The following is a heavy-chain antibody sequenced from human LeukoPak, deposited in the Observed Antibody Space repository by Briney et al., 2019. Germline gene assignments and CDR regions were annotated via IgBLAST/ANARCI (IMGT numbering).Heavy chain of an antibody. CDR3: ASPGLYCSSTSCYGMDV. J-gene: IGHJ6*02. V-gene: IGHV3-30*03. CDR1: GFTFSSYG. CDR2: ISYDGSNK. Sequence: GGSLRLSCAASGFTFSSYGMHRVRQAPGKGLEWVAVISYDGSNKYYADSVKGRFTISRDNSKNTLYLQMNSRRAEDTAVYYCASPGLYCSSTSCYGMDVWGQGTTVTVSS. D-gene: IGHD2-2*01.